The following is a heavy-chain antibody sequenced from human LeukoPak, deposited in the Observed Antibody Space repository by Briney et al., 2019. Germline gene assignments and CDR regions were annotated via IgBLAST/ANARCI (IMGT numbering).Heavy chain of an antibody. CDR1: GDSVSSNSVA. CDR2: TYYRSKWCN. V-gene: IGHV6-1*01. Sequence: SQTLSLTCAISGDSVSSNSVAWNWIRQSPSRGLEWLGRTYYRSKWCNDYAVSVKSRISINPDTSKSQFSLQLNSVTPEDTAAYYCARGQNHAFDIWGQGTMVTVSS. J-gene: IGHJ3*02. CDR3: ARGQNHAFDI.